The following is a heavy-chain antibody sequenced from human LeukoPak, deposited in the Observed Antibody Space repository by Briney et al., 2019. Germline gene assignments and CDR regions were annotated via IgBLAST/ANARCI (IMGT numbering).Heavy chain of an antibody. D-gene: IGHD3-16*01. CDR3: ARGRGRNPSGYYYYMDV. V-gene: IGHV3-23*01. CDR1: GFTFSNFG. Sequence: GGSLRLSCAASGFTFSNFGMSWVRQGPEKGLEWVSSVTISGDNTYYAESVKGRFTISRDNSKGTLYLLMSSLRADDTAVYYCARGRGRNPSGYYYYMDVWGKGTTVTISS. CDR2: VTISGDNT. J-gene: IGHJ6*04.